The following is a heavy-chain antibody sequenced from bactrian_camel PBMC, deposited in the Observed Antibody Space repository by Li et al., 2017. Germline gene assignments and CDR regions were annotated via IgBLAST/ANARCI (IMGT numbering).Heavy chain of an antibody. D-gene: IGHD2*01. V-gene: IGHV3S63*01. J-gene: IGHJ7*01. Sequence: IGWFRQFPGLEREGVATLSIGGGITNYADSVKGRFSTSRDNAKNTVYLELNSLTTEDMAMYYCATHTPDTWSYHYGMDYWGKGTQVTVS. CDR2: LSIGGGIT.